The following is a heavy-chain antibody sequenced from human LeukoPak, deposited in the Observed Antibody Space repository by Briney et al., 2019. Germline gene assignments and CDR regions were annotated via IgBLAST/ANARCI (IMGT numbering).Heavy chain of an antibody. CDR2: IYYSGST. V-gene: IGHV4-59*01. CDR3: ARDPGDAFDI. J-gene: IGHJ3*02. CDR1: GGSISSYY. Sequence: KPSETLSLTCTVSGGSISSYYWSWIRQPPGKGLEWIGYIYYSGSTNYNPSLKSRVTISVDTSKNQFSLKLSSVTAADTAVYYCARDPGDAFDIWGQGTMVTVSS.